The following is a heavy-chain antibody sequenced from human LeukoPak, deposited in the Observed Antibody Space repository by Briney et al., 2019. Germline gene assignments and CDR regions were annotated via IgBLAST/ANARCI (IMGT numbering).Heavy chain of an antibody. CDR1: GGSFSGYY. CDR3: ARGRKLLWFGRNNWFDP. CDR2: INHSGST. D-gene: IGHD3-10*01. J-gene: IGHJ5*02. Sequence: PSETLSLTCAVYGGSFSGYYWSWIRQPPGKGLEWLGEINHSGSTNYNPSLKSRVTISVDTSKNQFSLKLSSVTAADTAVYYCARGRKLLWFGRNNWFDPWGQGTLVTVSS. V-gene: IGHV4-34*01.